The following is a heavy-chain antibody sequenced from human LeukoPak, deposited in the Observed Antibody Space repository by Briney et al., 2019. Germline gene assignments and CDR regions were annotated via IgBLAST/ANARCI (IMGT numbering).Heavy chain of an antibody. V-gene: IGHV1-18*01. CDR1: GYIFTSYG. Sequence: ASVKVSFKPSGYIFTSYGITWVRQAPGQGLEWMGWISAYNGNTNYAQKLQGRVTMTTDTSTSTAYMELRSLRSDDTAVYYCARGYYYDSSGSPPWGYWGQGTLVTVSS. CDR2: ISAYNGNT. CDR3: ARGYYYDSSGSPPWGY. D-gene: IGHD3-22*01. J-gene: IGHJ4*02.